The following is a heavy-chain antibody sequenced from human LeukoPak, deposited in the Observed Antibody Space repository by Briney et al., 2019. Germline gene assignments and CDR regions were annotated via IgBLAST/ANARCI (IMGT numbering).Heavy chain of an antibody. Sequence: ASVKVSCKASVYTFTSWYMHCVRQAPGHGPVWMGIINPSEGSTSSAQKFQGRITMTSDTSTSTVYMELRSLRYEDTAVYYCARDQGRVANYYYYGMDVWGQGTTVTVS. CDR1: VYTFTSWY. CDR2: INPSEGST. D-gene: IGHD2-15*01. J-gene: IGHJ6*02. CDR3: ARDQGRVANYYYYGMDV. V-gene: IGHV1-46*01.